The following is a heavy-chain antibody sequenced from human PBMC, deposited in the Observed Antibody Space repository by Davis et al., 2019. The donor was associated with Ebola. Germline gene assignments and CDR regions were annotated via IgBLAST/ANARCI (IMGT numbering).Heavy chain of an antibody. Sequence: MPSETLSLTCAVYGGSFSGYYWSWIRQPPGKGLEWIGEINHSGSTNYNPSLKSRVTISVDTSKNQFSLKLSSVTAADTAVYYCARDYGDYSDYYYGMDVWGQGTTVTVSS. J-gene: IGHJ6*02. CDR1: GGSFSGYY. CDR3: ARDYGDYSDYYYGMDV. CDR2: INHSGST. D-gene: IGHD4-17*01. V-gene: IGHV4-34*01.